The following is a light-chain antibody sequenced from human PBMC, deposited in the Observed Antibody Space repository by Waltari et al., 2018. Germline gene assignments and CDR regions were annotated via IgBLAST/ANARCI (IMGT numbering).Light chain of an antibody. CDR3: QQANSLPLT. CDR2: AAS. J-gene: IGKJ4*01. CDR1: QGISSW. Sequence: DIQMTQSPSSVSASVGDRVTITCRASQGISSWLVWYQQKPGKVPNILIYAASTLQIGVPSRFSGSGSGKDFTLTISRLQPEDFATYYCQQANSLPLTFGGGTKVEIK. V-gene: IGKV1-12*01.